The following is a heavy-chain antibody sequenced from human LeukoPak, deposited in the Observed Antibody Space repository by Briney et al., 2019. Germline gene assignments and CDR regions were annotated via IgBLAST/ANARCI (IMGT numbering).Heavy chain of an antibody. D-gene: IGHD1-26*01. V-gene: IGHV3-72*01. J-gene: IGHJ3*02. Sequence: GGSLRLSCAASGFIFSDHYMDWVRQAPGKGLEWVGRTRNEANVYTTKYAASVKGRFTISRDDSKNSLYLQMNSLKTEDTAVYYCASPVGATTVRAFDIWGQGTMVTVSS. CDR1: GFIFSDHY. CDR3: ASPVGATTVRAFDI. CDR2: TRNEANVYTT.